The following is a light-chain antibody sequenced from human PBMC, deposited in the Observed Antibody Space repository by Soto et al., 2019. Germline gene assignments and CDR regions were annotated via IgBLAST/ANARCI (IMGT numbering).Light chain of an antibody. CDR1: SSDVGGYNY. V-gene: IGLV2-11*01. J-gene: IGLJ2*01. CDR3: CSYAGSYTGV. CDR2: DVT. Sequence: QSALAQPRSVSGSPGQSVTMSCTGTSSDVGGYNYVSWYQQHPGKAPKLMIYDVTKRPSGVPYRFSGSKSGNTASLTISGLQAEDEADYYCCSYAGSYTGVFGGGTKVTVL.